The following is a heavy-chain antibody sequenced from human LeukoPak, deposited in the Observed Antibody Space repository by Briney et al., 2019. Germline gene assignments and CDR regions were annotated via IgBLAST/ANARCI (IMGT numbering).Heavy chain of an antibody. CDR2: IYYSGST. CDR1: GGSISSSSYY. J-gene: IGHJ4*02. CDR3: ARQLLSYVGNSGYFDY. Sequence: SETLSLTCTASGGSISSSSYYWGWLRQPPGQGLEGIVSIYYSGSTYYNPSIKSRVTIDVYTSKNQFSLKLTSVTAADTAVYDCARQLLSYVGNSGYFDYWGQGTLVTVSS. V-gene: IGHV4-39*01. D-gene: IGHD4-23*01.